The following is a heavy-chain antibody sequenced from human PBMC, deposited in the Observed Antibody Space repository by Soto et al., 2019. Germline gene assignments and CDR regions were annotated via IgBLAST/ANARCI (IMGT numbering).Heavy chain of an antibody. CDR3: ARHLRRDHTIGFDY. Sequence: ASVKVSCKASGGTFSSYAISWVRQAPGQGLEWMGGIIPIFGTANYAQKFQGRVTITADESTSTAYMELSSLRSEDTAVYYCARHLRRDHTIGFDYWGQGTLVTVSS. V-gene: IGHV1-69*13. CDR1: GGTFSSYA. J-gene: IGHJ4*02. CDR2: IIPIFGTA. D-gene: IGHD3-10*01.